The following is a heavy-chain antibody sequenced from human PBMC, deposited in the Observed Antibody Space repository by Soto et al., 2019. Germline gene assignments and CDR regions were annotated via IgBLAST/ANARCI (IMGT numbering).Heavy chain of an antibody. Sequence: GGSLRLSCAASGFTFSSYGMHWVRQAPGKGLEWVAVISYDGSNKYYADSVKGRFTISRDNSKNTLYLQMNSLRAEDTAVYYCAKDGALGANRYYYYGMDGWGQGTTVTVSS. CDR1: GFTFSSYG. CDR3: AKDGALGANRYYYYGMDG. J-gene: IGHJ6*02. D-gene: IGHD3-16*01. CDR2: ISYDGSNK. V-gene: IGHV3-30*18.